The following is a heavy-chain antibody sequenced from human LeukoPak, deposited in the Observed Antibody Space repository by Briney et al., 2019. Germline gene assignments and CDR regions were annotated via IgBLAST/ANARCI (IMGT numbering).Heavy chain of an antibody. CDR1: GGSISSYY. V-gene: IGHV4-59*01. D-gene: IGHD3-10*01. CDR3: ARDLGYYYGSGSYYNGDAFDI. Sequence: SETLSLTCTVSGGSISSYYWSWIRQPPGKGLEWIGYTYYTGSTNYNPSLKSRVTISVDTSKNQFSLKLSSVTAADTAVYYCARDLGYYYGSGSYYNGDAFDIWGQGTMVTVSS. J-gene: IGHJ3*02. CDR2: TYYTGST.